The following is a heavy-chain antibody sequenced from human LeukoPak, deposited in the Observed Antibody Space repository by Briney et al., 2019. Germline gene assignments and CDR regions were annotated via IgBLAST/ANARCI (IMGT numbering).Heavy chain of an antibody. D-gene: IGHD6-13*01. Sequence: GGSLRLSCAASGFTFSNYWMHWVRQAPGKGLVWVSRTNSDGSSTSYADSVKGRFTISRDNAKNSLYLQMNSLRAEDTAVYYCARSPKRQPFDYWGQGTLVTVSS. V-gene: IGHV3-74*01. CDR3: ARSPKRQPFDY. CDR2: TNSDGSST. J-gene: IGHJ4*02. CDR1: GFTFSNYW.